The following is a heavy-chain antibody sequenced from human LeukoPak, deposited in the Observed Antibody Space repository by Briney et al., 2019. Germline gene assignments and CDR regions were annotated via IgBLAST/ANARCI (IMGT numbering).Heavy chain of an antibody. J-gene: IGHJ5*02. CDR3: ARHPRFDILTGSWFDP. D-gene: IGHD3-9*01. Sequence: SETLSLTCTVSGGSISSSSYYWGWIRQPPGKGPEWIGSIYYSGSTYYNPSLKSRVTISVDTSKNQFSLKLSSVTAADTAVYYCARHPRFDILTGSWFDPWGQGTLVTVSS. CDR2: IYYSGST. CDR1: GGSISSSSYY. V-gene: IGHV4-39*01.